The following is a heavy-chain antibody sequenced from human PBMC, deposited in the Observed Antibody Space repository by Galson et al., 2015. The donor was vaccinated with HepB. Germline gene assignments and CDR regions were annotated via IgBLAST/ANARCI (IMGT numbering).Heavy chain of an antibody. CDR2: ISWNSGIK. CDR1: GFMFQDFA. V-gene: IGHV3-9*01. CDR3: VRNSGLSFYASWASSGMDV. Sequence: SLRLSCAASGFMFQDFAMNWVRQRPGKGLEWVSGISWNSGIKNYADSVNGRFIISRDNADNSLYLQMNSLRSEDTAFYYCVRNSGLSFYASWASSGMDVWGRGTTVAVS. J-gene: IGHJ6*02. D-gene: IGHD2/OR15-2a*01.